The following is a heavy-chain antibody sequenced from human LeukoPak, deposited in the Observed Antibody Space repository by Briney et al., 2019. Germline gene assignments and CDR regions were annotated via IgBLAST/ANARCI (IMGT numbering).Heavy chain of an antibody. Sequence: ASVKASCKASGYTFTSYGISWVRRAPGQGLEWMGWISAYNGNTNYAQKLQGRVTMTTDTPTSTAYMELRSLRSDDTAVYYCARDRVTMIVSPPGYWGQGTLVTVSS. V-gene: IGHV1-18*01. CDR3: ARDRVTMIVSPPGY. CDR1: GYTFTSYG. J-gene: IGHJ4*02. D-gene: IGHD3-22*01. CDR2: ISAYNGNT.